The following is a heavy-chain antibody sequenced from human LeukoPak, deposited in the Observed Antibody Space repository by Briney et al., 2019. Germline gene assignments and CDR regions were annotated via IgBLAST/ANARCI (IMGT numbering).Heavy chain of an antibody. CDR2: ISYDGNVK. CDR3: ARDFSTKYSQDY. V-gene: IGHV3-30-3*01. Sequence: GGSLRLSCAASGFSFSHYALHWVRQAPGKGLEWLTFISYDGNVKYYADSVKGRFTVSRDDFKITLYLQMHSLRAEDTALYYCARDFSTKYSQDYWGQGTLVTVSS. J-gene: IGHJ4*02. CDR1: GFSFSHYA. D-gene: IGHD1-26*01.